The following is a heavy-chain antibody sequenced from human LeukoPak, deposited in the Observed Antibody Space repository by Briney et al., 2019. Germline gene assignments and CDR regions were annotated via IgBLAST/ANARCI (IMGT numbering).Heavy chain of an antibody. CDR2: IYYSGST. Sequence: PSETLSLTCTVSGGSISSHYWSWIRQPPGKGLEWIGYIYYSGSTNYNPSLKSRVTISVDTSKNQFSLKLSSVTAADTAVYYCARFGKGTYYYGSGSYPDNWFGPWGQGTLVTVSS. CDR1: GGSISSHY. CDR3: ARFGKGTYYYGSGSYPDNWFGP. J-gene: IGHJ5*02. D-gene: IGHD3-10*01. V-gene: IGHV4-59*11.